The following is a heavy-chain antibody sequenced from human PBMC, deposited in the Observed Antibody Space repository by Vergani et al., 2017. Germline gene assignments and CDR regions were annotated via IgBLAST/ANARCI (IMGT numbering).Heavy chain of an antibody. J-gene: IGHJ4*02. CDR1: GFTFNRYG. Sequence: QVQLVQSGGGVVQPGGSLRLSCVASGFTFNRYGMQWVRQAPGKGLDWVAYVLFDGSNEYYADSVKGRFIVSRDNSNDALYLQMNSLRTDDTAVYYCARELAYCHEGSCALWGQGSVVTVSS. V-gene: IGHV3-30*02. CDR2: VLFDGSNE. CDR3: ARELAYCHEGSCAL. D-gene: IGHD2-15*01.